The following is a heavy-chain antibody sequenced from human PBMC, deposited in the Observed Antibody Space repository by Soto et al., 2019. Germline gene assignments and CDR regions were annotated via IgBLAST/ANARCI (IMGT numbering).Heavy chain of an antibody. J-gene: IGHJ6*02. CDR1: GGTFRTSA. CDR3: ARDKDRPQLGGNYYYILDV. Sequence: QVQLVQSGAEVKKPGSSVKDSCKASGGTFRTSAISWVRRAPGQGLEWVGGIMPVFRRPKYAQNFQGRVTISADESASTAYMELSSLRSDDTAVYYCARDKDRPQLGGNYYYILDVWGQGTAVTVSS. CDR2: IMPVFRRP. V-gene: IGHV1-69*12. D-gene: IGHD3-3*02.